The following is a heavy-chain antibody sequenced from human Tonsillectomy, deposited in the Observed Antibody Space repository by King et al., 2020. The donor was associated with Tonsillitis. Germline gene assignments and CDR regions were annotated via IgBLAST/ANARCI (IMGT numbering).Heavy chain of an antibody. V-gene: IGHV2-5*02. D-gene: IGHD5-12*01. Sequence: ITLKESGPTLVKPTQTLTLTCTFSGFSLSTTGVGVGWIRQPPGKALEWLALIYWDDDKRYSPSLKSRLTITKDTSKNQVVLTMTNMDPVDTATYYCARTIYSGYDMYNWFDPWGQGTLVTVSS. CDR3: ARTIYSGYDMYNWFDP. CDR1: GFSLSTTGVG. CDR2: IYWDDDK. J-gene: IGHJ5*02.